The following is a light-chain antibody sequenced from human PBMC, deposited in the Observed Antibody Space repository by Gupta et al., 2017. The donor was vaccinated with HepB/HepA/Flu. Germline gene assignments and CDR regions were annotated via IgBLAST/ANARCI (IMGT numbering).Light chain of an antibody. J-gene: IGLJ3*02. CDR2: DVS. Sequence: SPLHPPASGPGSRGPGTPIPGTETSSDVGGYNYVSWYQQHPGKSPKVMIYDVSNRPSGVSNRFSGSKSGNTASLTISGLQAEDEANYYCSSYTTSSTWVFGGGTKLTVL. CDR1: SSDVGGYNY. V-gene: IGLV2-14*01. CDR3: SSYTTSSTWV.